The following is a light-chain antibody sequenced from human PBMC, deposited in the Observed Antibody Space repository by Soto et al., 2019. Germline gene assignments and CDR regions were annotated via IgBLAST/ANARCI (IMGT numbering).Light chain of an antibody. CDR1: QNINSRY. Sequence: EIVLTQSPGTLSLSPGERATLSCRASQNINSRYLAWYQQKPGQAPRLLISGASSRATGIPDRFSGSGSGTDFTLTISRLEPEDFAVYYCQQFGSSPGFTFGPGTKVDIK. V-gene: IGKV3-20*01. J-gene: IGKJ3*01. CDR2: GAS. CDR3: QQFGSSPGFT.